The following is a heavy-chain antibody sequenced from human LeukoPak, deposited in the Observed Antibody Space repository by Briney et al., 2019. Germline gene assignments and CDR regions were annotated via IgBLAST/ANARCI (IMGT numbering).Heavy chain of an antibody. Sequence: PGGSLRLSCAASGFTFDDYAMHWVRQAPGKGLEWVSGISWNSGSIGYADSVKGRFTISRDNAKNSLYLQMNSLRAEDTALYYCAKDNYYDSSGSFDYWGQGTPVTVSS. CDR3: AKDNYYDSSGSFDY. CDR1: GFTFDDYA. J-gene: IGHJ4*02. CDR2: ISWNSGSI. D-gene: IGHD3-22*01. V-gene: IGHV3-9*01.